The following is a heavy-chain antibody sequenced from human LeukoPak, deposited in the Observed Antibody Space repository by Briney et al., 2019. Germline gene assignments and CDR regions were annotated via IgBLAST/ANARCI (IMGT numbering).Heavy chain of an antibody. V-gene: IGHV3-23*01. CDR1: GFTFTSYS. J-gene: IGHJ4*02. Sequence: GGSLRLSCAASGFTFTSYSMSWVRQAPGKGLEWVPGTSDRGDYTYYADSVKGRFTISRDNSKNTLYLQMNSLRAEDTALYFCAKKAQYNGNYPLDYWGQGVLVTVSS. CDR2: TSDRGDYT. CDR3: AKKAQYNGNYPLDY. D-gene: IGHD1-26*01.